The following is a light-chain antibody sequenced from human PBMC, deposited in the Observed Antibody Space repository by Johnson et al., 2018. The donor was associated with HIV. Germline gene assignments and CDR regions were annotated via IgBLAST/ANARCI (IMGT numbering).Light chain of an antibody. CDR3: GTWDNSLSANV. V-gene: IGLV1-51*01. CDR1: SSNIGNNY. Sequence: QSVLTQPPSVSAAPGQKVTISCSGSSSNIGNNYISWYQQLPGRAPKLLIYDNNKRPSGIPDRFSGSKSGTSATLGITGLQTGDEADYYCGTWDNSLSANVFGTGTKVTVL. J-gene: IGLJ1*01. CDR2: DNN.